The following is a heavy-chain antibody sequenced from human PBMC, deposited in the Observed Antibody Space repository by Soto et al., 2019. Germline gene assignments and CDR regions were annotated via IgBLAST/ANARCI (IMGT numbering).Heavy chain of an antibody. CDR2: IGTAGDT. D-gene: IGHD5-18*01. CDR3: RASGYSYGHDPRAATLGPYYYYYMDV. V-gene: IGHV3-13*01. CDR1: GFTFSSYD. J-gene: IGHJ6*03. Sequence: GGSLRLSCAASGFTFSSYDMHWVRQATGKGLEWVSAIGTAGDTYYPGSVKGRFTISRENAKNSLYLQMNSLRAGDTAVYYCRASGYSYGHDPRAATLGPYYYYYMDVWGKGTTVTVSS.